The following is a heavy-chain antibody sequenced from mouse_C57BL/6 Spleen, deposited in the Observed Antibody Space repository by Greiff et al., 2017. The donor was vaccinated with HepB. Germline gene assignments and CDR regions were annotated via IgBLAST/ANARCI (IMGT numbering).Heavy chain of an antibody. Sequence: VQRKKEGEERGKKGDLVKGNGGGAGDAFKREERGGVGGRPGQGLEWIGWIYPRDGSTKYNEKFKGKATLTVDTSSSTAYVELHSLTSEDSSVYLCARGGDSSRYENYFDYWGQGTTLTVSS. CDR3: ARGGDSSRYENYFDY. V-gene: IGHV1-85*01. CDR2: IYPRDGST. CDR1: GDAFKREE. J-gene: IGHJ2*01. D-gene: IGHD3-2*02.